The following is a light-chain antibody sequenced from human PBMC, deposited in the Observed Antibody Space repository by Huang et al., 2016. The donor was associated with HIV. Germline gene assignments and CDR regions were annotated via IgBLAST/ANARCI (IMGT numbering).Light chain of an antibody. CDR2: YTS. CDR3: HQRAGWPL. V-gene: IGKV3-11*01. Sequence: EVVLTKSPATLSLSLGERATLSCRASQTISSYLAWYQPKPGQPPRLLIYYTSKRATGIPARFSGSWSGTDFTLTISSLEPEDFAVYYCHQRAGWPLFGGGTKVEIK. J-gene: IGKJ4*02. CDR1: QTISSY.